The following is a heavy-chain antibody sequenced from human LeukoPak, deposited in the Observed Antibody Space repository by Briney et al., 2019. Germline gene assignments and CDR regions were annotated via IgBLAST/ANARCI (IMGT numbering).Heavy chain of an antibody. D-gene: IGHD6-19*01. V-gene: IGHV4-4*02. Sequence: KLSGTLSLTCAVSGGSISSSNWWSWVRQPPGKGLEWIGEIYHSGSTNYNPSLKSRVTISVDTSKNQFSLKLSSVTAADTAVYYCARSFSHRLNIAVAGRVFDYWGQGTLVTVSS. CDR2: IYHSGST. CDR1: GGSISSSNW. CDR3: ARSFSHRLNIAVAGRVFDY. J-gene: IGHJ4*02.